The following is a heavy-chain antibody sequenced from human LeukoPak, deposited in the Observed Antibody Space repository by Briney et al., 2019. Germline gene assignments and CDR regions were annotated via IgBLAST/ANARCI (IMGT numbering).Heavy chain of an antibody. V-gene: IGHV1-69*05. D-gene: IGHD3-16*01. Sequence: SVKVSCKASGGTFSSYAISWVRQAPGQGPEWMGGIIPIFGTANYAQKFQGRVTITTDESTSTAYMELSSLRSEDTAVYYCARHYSFGYYFDYWGQGTLVTVSS. J-gene: IGHJ4*02. CDR3: ARHYSFGYYFDY. CDR2: IIPIFGTA. CDR1: GGTFSSYA.